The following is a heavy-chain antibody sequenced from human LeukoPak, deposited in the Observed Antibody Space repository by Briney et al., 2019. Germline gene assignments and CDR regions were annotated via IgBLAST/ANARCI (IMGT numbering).Heavy chain of an antibody. J-gene: IGHJ5*01. D-gene: IGHD3-10*01. Sequence: SETLSLTCTVSGGSISSYYWSWIRQPPGKGLEWIGYIYYSGSTNYNPSLKSRVTISVDTSKNQFSLHLDSVTPEDTAVYYCAREVAVIRGIRNWFDSWGPGILVTVSA. CDR2: IYYSGST. V-gene: IGHV4-59*12. CDR3: AREVAVIRGIRNWFDS. CDR1: GGSISSYY.